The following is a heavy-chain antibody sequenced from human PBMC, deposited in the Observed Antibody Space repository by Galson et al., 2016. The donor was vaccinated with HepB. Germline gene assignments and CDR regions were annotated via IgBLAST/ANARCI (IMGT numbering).Heavy chain of an antibody. D-gene: IGHD3-9*01. CDR2: ISSSSSYI. CDR3: ARDVLDRPIRYYDILTDKRDGNYSMDV. J-gene: IGHJ6*02. CDR1: GFTFSTYS. V-gene: IGHV3-21*01. Sequence: SLRLSCAGSGFTFSTYSMNWVRQAPGKGLEWVSSISSSSSYIYYAESVKGRFTISRDNAKNSLYLQMNSLRAEDTAVYYCARDVLDRPIRYYDILTDKRDGNYSMDVWGQGTTVTVSS.